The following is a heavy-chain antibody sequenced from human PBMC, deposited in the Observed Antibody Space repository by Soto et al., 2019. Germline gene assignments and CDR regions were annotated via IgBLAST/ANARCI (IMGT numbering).Heavy chain of an antibody. CDR1: GFTFSSYS. D-gene: IGHD3-10*01. CDR2: ISSSSSYI. Sequence: GGSLRLSCAASGFTFSSYSMNWVRQAPGKGLEWVSSISSSSSYIYYADSVKGRFTISRDNAKNSLYLQMNSLRAEDTAVYYCARDHDYGSGSYYSTPLALDYWGQGTLVTVSS. V-gene: IGHV3-21*01. CDR3: ARDHDYGSGSYYSTPLALDY. J-gene: IGHJ4*02.